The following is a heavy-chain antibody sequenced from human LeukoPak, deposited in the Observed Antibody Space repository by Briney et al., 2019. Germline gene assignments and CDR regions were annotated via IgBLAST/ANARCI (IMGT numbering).Heavy chain of an antibody. D-gene: IGHD3-16*01. J-gene: IGHJ4*02. CDR1: GGSFSGYY. CDR3: AREGLPNTDCDY. CDR2: INHSGST. Sequence: SETLSLTCAVYGGSFSGYYWSWIRQPPGKGLEWIGEINHSGSTNYNPSLKSRVTISVDTSKNQFSLKLSSVTAADTAVYYCAREGLPNTDCDYWGQGTLVTVSS. V-gene: IGHV4-34*01.